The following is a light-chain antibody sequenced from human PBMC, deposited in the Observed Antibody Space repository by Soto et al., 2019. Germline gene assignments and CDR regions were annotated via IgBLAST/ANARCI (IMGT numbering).Light chain of an antibody. CDR2: GAS. Sequence: EIVLTQSPGTLSLSPGERATLSCRASQSVSSSFLAWYQQKPGQAPRLVIYGASSRATGIPDRFSGSGSRTDFTLTISRLEPEDFAVYYCQQYGSSPWTFGQGT. CDR3: QQYGSSPWT. V-gene: IGKV3-20*01. J-gene: IGKJ1*01. CDR1: QSVSSSF.